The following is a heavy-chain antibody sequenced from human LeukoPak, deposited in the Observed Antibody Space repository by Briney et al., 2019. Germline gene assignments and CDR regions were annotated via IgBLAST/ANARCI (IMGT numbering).Heavy chain of an antibody. CDR2: ISSSSSTI. J-gene: IGHJ4*02. CDR3: ARLANYCSSTSCYSFDY. CDR1: GFTFSSYA. Sequence: GGSLRLSCAASGFTFSSYAMSWVRQAPGKGLEWVSYISSSSSTIYYADSVKGRFTISRDNAKNSLYLQMNSLRAEDTAVYYCARLANYCSSTSCYSFDYWGQGTLVTVSS. V-gene: IGHV3-48*01. D-gene: IGHD2-2*01.